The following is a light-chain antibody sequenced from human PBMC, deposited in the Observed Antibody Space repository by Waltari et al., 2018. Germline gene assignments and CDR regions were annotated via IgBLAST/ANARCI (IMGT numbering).Light chain of an antibody. J-gene: IGKJ2*01. Sequence: ENVLTQSPATLSLSPGEAATPSCRASQNVGNSLAWYQHKPGQAPRLLIYDAANRASGIPARFSGSGSGTDFTLTISSLEPDDFAVYYCQQRSNWHTFGQGTKLETK. CDR2: DAA. CDR3: QQRSNWHT. V-gene: IGKV3-11*01. CDR1: QNVGNS.